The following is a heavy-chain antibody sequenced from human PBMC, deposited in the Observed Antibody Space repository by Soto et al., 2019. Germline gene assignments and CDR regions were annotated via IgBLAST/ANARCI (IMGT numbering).Heavy chain of an antibody. D-gene: IGHD2-8*01. J-gene: IGHJ4*02. CDR3: ARGQHGLDH. CDR1: GFTFSSYA. Sequence: QVQLLESGGGVVQPGRSLRLSCAASGFTFSSYAMHWVRQPPGKWLEWVAVVSNDGRNKFYADSVRGRFTISRDNSKNTVYLEMDSLRVEDTAVFYCARGQHGLDHWGQGSLVLVSP. CDR2: VSNDGRNK. V-gene: IGHV3-30-3*01.